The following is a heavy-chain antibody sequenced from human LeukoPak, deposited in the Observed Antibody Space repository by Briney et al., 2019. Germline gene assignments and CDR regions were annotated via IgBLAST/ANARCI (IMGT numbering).Heavy chain of an antibody. V-gene: IGHV3-7*01. Sequence: PGGSLRLSCAASGFTFSSYWMSWVRQAPGKGLEWVANIKQDGSEKYYVDSVKGRFTISRDNAKNSLYLQMNSLRAEDAAVYYCARVDFWSGYGHYFDYWGQGTLVTVSS. D-gene: IGHD3-3*01. CDR2: IKQDGSEK. CDR3: ARVDFWSGYGHYFDY. J-gene: IGHJ4*02. CDR1: GFTFSSYW.